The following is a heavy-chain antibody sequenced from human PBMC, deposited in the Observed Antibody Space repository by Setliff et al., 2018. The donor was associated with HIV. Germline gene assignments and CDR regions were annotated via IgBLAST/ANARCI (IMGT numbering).Heavy chain of an antibody. CDR1: GGSINSYY. CDR3: ARRMAAGTFDY. D-gene: IGHD6-13*01. CDR2: IYSSGST. J-gene: IGHJ4*02. Sequence: SETLSLTCTVSGGSINSYYWSWIRQPAGKGLEWIGRIYSSGSTNYNPSLKSRVTMSVDTSKNQISLKLSSVTAADTAMYYCARRMAAGTFDYWGQGTLVTVS. V-gene: IGHV4-4*07.